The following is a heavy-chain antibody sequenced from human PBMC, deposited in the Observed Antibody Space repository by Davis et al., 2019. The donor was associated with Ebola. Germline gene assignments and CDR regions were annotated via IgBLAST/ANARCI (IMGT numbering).Heavy chain of an antibody. V-gene: IGHV3-23*01. D-gene: IGHD5-12*01. Sequence: GESLKISCAASGFTFSSYAMSWVRQAPGKGLEWVSAISGSGGSTYYADSVKGRFTLSRDNTKKSLYLQMNNLRAEDTAVYYCARLPRGGYKDYDPGDVINDAFSVWGQGKMVTVSS. CDR3: ARLPRGGYKDYDPGDVINDAFSV. J-gene: IGHJ3*01. CDR1: GFTFSSYA. CDR2: ISGSGGST.